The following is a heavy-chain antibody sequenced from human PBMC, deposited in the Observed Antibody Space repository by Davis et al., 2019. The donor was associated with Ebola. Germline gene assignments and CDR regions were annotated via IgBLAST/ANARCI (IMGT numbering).Heavy chain of an antibody. CDR3: VREVRRGWFDP. J-gene: IGHJ5*02. CDR1: GFVFDDHA. Sequence: SLKISCTGSGFVFDDHAIHWVRQAPGKGLEWVAGINWNSAFIVYVDSVKGRFTISRDNAKNSLYLQMNSLRAEDTAVYYCVREVRRGWFDPWGQGTLVTVSS. CDR2: INWNSAFI. D-gene: IGHD3-10*01. V-gene: IGHV3-9*01.